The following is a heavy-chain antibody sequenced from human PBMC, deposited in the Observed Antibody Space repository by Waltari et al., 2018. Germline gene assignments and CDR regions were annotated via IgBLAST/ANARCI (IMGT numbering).Heavy chain of an antibody. J-gene: IGHJ4*02. CDR1: GFTFNTYW. V-gene: IGHV3-74*03. CDR3: ARDGAGDIDLDN. CDR2: SNGDGSGA. D-gene: IGHD6-13*01. Sequence: EVQLVESGGGLIQPGGSLRLSCAASGFTFNTYWMHWVRQVPGKGLVWVSRSNGDGSGAVYADSVKGRFTISRDNAKNTFYLQMNSLRVEDTAVYYCARDGAGDIDLDNWGQGTLVTVSS.